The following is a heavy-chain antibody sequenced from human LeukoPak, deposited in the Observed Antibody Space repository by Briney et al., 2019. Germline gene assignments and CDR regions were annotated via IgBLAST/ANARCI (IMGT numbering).Heavy chain of an antibody. Sequence: SQTLSLTCTVSGGSISSGGYYWSWIRQPPGKGLEWIGYIYHSGSTYYNPSLKSRVTISVDRSKNQFSLKLSSVTAADTAVYYCARGRSVVVPAAATDAFDIWGQGTMVTVSS. J-gene: IGHJ3*02. D-gene: IGHD2-2*01. V-gene: IGHV4-30-2*01. CDR2: IYHSGST. CDR1: GGSISSGGYY. CDR3: ARGRSVVVPAAATDAFDI.